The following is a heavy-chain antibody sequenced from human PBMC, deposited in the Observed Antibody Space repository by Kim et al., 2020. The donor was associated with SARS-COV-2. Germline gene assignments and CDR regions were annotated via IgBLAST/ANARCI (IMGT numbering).Heavy chain of an antibody. V-gene: IGHV3-23*01. Sequence: GGSLRLSCAASGFTFSSYAMSWVRQAPGKGLEWVSAISGSGGSTYYADSVKGRFTISRDNSKNTLYLQMNSLRAEDTAVYYCAKALSGSGSYYKIPPGYGMDVWGQGTTVTVSS. CDR2: ISGSGGST. CDR3: AKALSGSGSYYKIPPGYGMDV. CDR1: GFTFSSYA. J-gene: IGHJ6*02. D-gene: IGHD3-10*01.